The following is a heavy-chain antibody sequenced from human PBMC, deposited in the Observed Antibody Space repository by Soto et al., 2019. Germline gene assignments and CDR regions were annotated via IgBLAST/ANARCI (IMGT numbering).Heavy chain of an antibody. J-gene: IGHJ1*01. Sequence: QVQLVESGGGVVQGGGSLRLSCAASGFTFTSYPMHWVRQAPGKGLEWVAGIGADGKATHLADSVKGRLTISRDNPENNLYLRMDSLSVDVTAVFYGAIEDVSSGHAGTFQLGGPGTLVTVSS. D-gene: IGHD6-19*01. CDR3: AIEDVSSGHAGTFQL. CDR2: IGADGKAT. V-gene: IGHV3-30*04. CDR1: GFTFTSYP.